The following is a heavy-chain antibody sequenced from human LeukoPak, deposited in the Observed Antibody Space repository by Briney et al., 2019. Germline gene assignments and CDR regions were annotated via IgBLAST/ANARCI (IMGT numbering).Heavy chain of an antibody. CDR2: IRYDGGNK. J-gene: IGHJ4*02. Sequence: PGGSLRLSCVASGFTFSTFGMHWVRQAPGEGLEWVAFIRYDGGNKYYADSVKGRFTISKDNSKNTLYLQMDSLRVEDTAVYYCVKRIVVADKFDYWGQGSLVTVSS. CDR3: VKRIVVADKFDY. V-gene: IGHV3-30*02. D-gene: IGHD6-19*01. CDR1: GFTFSTFG.